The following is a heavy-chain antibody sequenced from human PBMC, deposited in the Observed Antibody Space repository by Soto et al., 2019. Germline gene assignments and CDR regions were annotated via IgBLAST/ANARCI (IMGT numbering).Heavy chain of an antibody. CDR1: GFTFSSYA. D-gene: IGHD6-19*01. V-gene: IGHV3-23*01. J-gene: IGHJ4*02. CDR2: LSSSDAST. Sequence: EVQLLESGGGLVQPGGSLRLSCVASGFTFSSYAMSWVRQAPGKGLEWVSGLSSSDASTYYADSVKGRFTISRDNSKNTLYLQMNSLRAEDTALYYCAKNRHSSCWDPFDYWGQGTLVTVSS. CDR3: AKNRHSSCWDPFDY.